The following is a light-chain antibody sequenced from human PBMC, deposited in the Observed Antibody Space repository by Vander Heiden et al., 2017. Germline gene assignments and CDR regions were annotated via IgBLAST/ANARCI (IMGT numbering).Light chain of an antibody. CDR2: SNN. Sequence: QSVLTQPPSASGTPGQRVTISCSGSSSNIGSNTVNWYQQLPGTAPKHLIYSNNQRPSGVPGRFSGSKSGTSASLAISGLQSDDEADYYCAAWDDSLNGYVFGTGTKVSVL. CDR3: AAWDDSLNGYV. CDR1: SSNIGSNT. J-gene: IGLJ1*01. V-gene: IGLV1-44*01.